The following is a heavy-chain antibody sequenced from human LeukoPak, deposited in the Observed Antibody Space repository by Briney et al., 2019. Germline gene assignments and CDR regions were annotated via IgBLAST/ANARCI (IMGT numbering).Heavy chain of an antibody. CDR1: GFTFDDYA. Sequence: GGSLRLSCAVSGFTFDDYAMHWVRPGPGKGLEWVSGISWNSGSLDYADSVKGRFTLSRDNAKNSLHLQMNSLRAEDTALYYCAKDMAATIPLYGMDVWGQGTTVTVSS. CDR3: AKDMAATIPLYGMDV. J-gene: IGHJ6*02. D-gene: IGHD5-12*01. CDR2: ISWNSGSL. V-gene: IGHV3-9*01.